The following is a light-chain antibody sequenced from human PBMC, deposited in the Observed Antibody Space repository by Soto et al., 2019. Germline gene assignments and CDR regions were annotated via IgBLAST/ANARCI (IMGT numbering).Light chain of an antibody. V-gene: IGKV3-20*01. CDR3: QQYSSSPQT. J-gene: IGKJ1*01. CDR2: GAS. Sequence: EIVLTQSPGTLSLSPGERATLSCRASQSVSSSYLAWYQQKPGQAPRLLIYGASSRATGIPDRFSGSGSGTNFTLTISRLEPEDVPVYYCQQYSSSPQTFGQGTKVEIK. CDR1: QSVSSSY.